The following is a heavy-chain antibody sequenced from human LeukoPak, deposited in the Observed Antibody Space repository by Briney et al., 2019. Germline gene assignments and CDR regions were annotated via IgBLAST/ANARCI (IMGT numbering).Heavy chain of an antibody. V-gene: IGHV4-59*01. D-gene: IGHD3-16*02. Sequence: SETLSHTCTVSGGSISSYYWSWIRQPPGKGLEWIGYIYYSGSTNYNPSLKSRVTISVDTSKNQFSLKLRSVTAADTAVYYCARVISHGYSDSWGQGTLVTVSS. CDR2: IYYSGST. CDR1: GGSISSYY. CDR3: ARVISHGYSDS. J-gene: IGHJ4*02.